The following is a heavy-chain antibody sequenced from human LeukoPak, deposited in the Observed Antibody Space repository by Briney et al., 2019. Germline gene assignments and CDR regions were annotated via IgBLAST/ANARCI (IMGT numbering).Heavy chain of an antibody. D-gene: IGHD2-2*01. CDR3: ARAPDIVVVPAAYDY. CDR1: GFTFSSYS. CDR2: ISGSSSTI. Sequence: GGSLRLSCAASGFTFSSYSMNWVRQAPGKGLEWVSYISGSSSTIYYADSVKGRFTISRDNAKNSLYLQMNSLRAEDTAVYYCARAPDIVVVPAAYDYWGQGTLVTVSS. V-gene: IGHV3-48*01. J-gene: IGHJ4*02.